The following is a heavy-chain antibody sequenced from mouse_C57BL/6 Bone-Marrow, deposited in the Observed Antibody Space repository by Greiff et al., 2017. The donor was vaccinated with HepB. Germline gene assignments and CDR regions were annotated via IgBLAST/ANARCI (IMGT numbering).Heavy chain of an antibody. J-gene: IGHJ3*01. D-gene: IGHD2-4*01. Sequence: QVQLQQSGAELARPGASVKLSCKASGYTFTSYGISWVKQRTGQGLEWIGEIYPRSGNTYYNEQFKGKATLTADKSSSTAYMELRSLTSEDSAVYFCARDEAFYYDYEFAYWGQGTLVTVSA. CDR2: IYPRSGNT. CDR1: GYTFTSYG. V-gene: IGHV1-81*01. CDR3: ARDEAFYYDYEFAY.